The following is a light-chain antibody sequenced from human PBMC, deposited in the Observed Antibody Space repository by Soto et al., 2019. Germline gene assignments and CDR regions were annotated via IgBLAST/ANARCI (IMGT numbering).Light chain of an antibody. CDR2: TNN. CDR3: ASWDDSLNGAV. V-gene: IGLV1-44*01. J-gene: IGLJ7*01. Sequence: QSVLTQSPSASGTPGQRVTITCSGTSSNIGSNTVSWYQHLPGTAPKLLISTNNQRPSGVPDRFSGSKFGTSASLAISGLQSEDEADYYCASWDDSLNGAVFGGGTQLTVL. CDR1: SSNIGSNT.